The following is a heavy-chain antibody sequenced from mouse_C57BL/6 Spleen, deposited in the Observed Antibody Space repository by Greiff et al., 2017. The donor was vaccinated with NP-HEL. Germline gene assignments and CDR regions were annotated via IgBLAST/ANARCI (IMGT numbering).Heavy chain of an antibody. V-gene: IGHV5-9*01. CDR2: ISGGGGNT. CDR1: FFPFLLSP. Sequence: EVQVVESGGGLVKPGGSLTLSFSSSFFPFLLSPLSFFLPPPSPLLSWVATISGGGGNTYYPDSVKGLFTISRDNAKNTLYLQMSSLRSEDTALYYCARRGFQGLYYAMDYWGQGTSVTVSS. CDR3: ARRGFQGLYYAMDY. D-gene: IGHD1-1*02. J-gene: IGHJ4*01.